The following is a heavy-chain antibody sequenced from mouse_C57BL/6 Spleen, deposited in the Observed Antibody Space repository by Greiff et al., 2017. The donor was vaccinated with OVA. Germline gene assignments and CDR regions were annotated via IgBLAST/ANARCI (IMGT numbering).Heavy chain of an antibody. J-gene: IGHJ4*01. D-gene: IGHD2-5*01. V-gene: IGHV1-64*01. CDR2: IHPNSGST. Sequence: VQLQQSGAELVKPGASVKLSCKASGYTFTSYWMHWVKQRPGQGLEWIGMIHPNSGSTNYNEKFKSKATLTVDKSSSTAYMQLSSLTSEDSAVYYCARGHYSNYDYYAMDYWGQGTSVTVSS. CDR1: GYTFTSYW. CDR3: ARGHYSNYDYYAMDY.